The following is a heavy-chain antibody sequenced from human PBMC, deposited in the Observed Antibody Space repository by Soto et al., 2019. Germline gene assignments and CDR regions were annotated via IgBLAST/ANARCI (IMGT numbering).Heavy chain of an antibody. V-gene: IGHV1-69*13. D-gene: IGHD6-13*01. Sequence: SVKVSCKASGGTFSSYAISWVRQAPGQGLEWMGGIIPIFGTANYAQKFQGRVTITADESTSTAYMELSSLRSEDTAVYYCASPSSSWYYFDYWGQGTLVTVSS. J-gene: IGHJ4*02. CDR3: ASPSSSWYYFDY. CDR2: IIPIFGTA. CDR1: GGTFSSYA.